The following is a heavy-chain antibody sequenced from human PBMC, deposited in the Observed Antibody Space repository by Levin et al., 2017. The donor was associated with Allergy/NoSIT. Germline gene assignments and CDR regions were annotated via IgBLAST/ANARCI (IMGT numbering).Heavy chain of an antibody. CDR3: AREDRGYCSGGGCSTPHDI. CDR1: GFTFSDYN. V-gene: IGHV3-21*01. CDR2: IDRSSNYI. Sequence: PGGSLRLSCAASGFTFSDYNMDWVRQAPGKGLEWVSSIDRSSNYIYYADSVKGRFTISRDNAKNSLSLQMNSLRAEDTAVYYCAREDRGYCSGGGCSTPHDIWGQGTMVTVSS. D-gene: IGHD2-15*01. J-gene: IGHJ3*02.